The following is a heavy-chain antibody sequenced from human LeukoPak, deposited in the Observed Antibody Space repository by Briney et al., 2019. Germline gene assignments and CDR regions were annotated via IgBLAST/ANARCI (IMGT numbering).Heavy chain of an antibody. CDR3: ARGDGYTRY. D-gene: IGHD5-24*01. CDR2: ISWNSDII. V-gene: IGHV3-9*01. CDR1: GFTFDDFA. Sequence: GGSLRLSCAASGFTFDDFAMHWVRQVPGKGLEWVSGISWNSDIIDYADSVEGRFTISRDNAKNSLYLQMNSLRAEDTAVYYCARGDGYTRYWGQGTLVTVSS. J-gene: IGHJ4*02.